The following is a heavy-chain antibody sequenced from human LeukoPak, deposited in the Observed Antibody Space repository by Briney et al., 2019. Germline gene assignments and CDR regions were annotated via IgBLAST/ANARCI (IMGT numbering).Heavy chain of an antibody. D-gene: IGHD2-2*01. CDR2: IYYRGSI. CDR1: GGSISSSSYY. Sequence: SETLSLTCTVSGGSISSSSYYWGWIRQPPGKGLEWIGSIYYRGSIYYNPSLKSRVTISVHTYKNHFSLKLSSVTAADTAVYYCARQGCSSTTCYLFALYAFDIWGQGTMVTVSS. J-gene: IGHJ3*02. V-gene: IGHV4-39*01. CDR3: ARQGCSSTTCYLFALYAFDI.